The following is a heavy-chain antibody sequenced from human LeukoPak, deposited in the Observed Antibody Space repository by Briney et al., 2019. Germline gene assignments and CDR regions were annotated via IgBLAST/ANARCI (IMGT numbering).Heavy chain of an antibody. CDR1: GYTFSSYY. CDR2: INPSGGST. V-gene: IGHV1-46*03. J-gene: IGHJ4*02. Sequence: ASVKVSCKASGYTFSSYYIHWVRQAPGQGLEWMGIINPSGGSTSYAQKFQGRVTMTRDTSTSTVYMELCSLRPEDTAVYYCAREPTDYGDYVLFDYWGQGTLVTVSS. CDR3: AREPTDYGDYVLFDY. D-gene: IGHD4-17*01.